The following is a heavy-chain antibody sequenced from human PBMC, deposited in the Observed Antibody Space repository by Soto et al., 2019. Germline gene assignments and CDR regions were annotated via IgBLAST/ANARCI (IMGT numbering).Heavy chain of an antibody. J-gene: IGHJ4*03. CDR1: GGSISSGGYY. CDR2: IYYSGST. V-gene: IGHV4-31*03. D-gene: IGHD2-2*01. Sequence: SETLSLTCTVSGGSISSGGYYWSWIRQHPGKGLEWIGYIYYSGSTYYNPSLKSRVTISVDTSKNQFSLKLSSVTAADTAVYYCARSSTSANYFDYWGQGTTVTVSS. CDR3: ARSSTSANYFDY.